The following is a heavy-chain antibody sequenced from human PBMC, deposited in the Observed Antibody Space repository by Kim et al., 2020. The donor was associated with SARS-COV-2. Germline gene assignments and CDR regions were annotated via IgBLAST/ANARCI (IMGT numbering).Heavy chain of an antibody. Sequence: GGSLRLSCAASGFTFSSYGMHWVRQAPGKGLEWVAVISYDGSNKYYADSVKGRFTISRDNSKNTLYLQMNSLRAEDTVVYYRAKDLWFGESSYYYYGMDV. D-gene: IGHD3-10*01. J-gene: IGHJ6*01. V-gene: IGHV3-30*18. CDR3: AKDLWFGESSYYYYGMDV. CDR1: GFTFSSYG. CDR2: ISYDGSNK.